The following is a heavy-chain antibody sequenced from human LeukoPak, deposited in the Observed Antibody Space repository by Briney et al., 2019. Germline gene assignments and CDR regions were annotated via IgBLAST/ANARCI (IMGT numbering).Heavy chain of an antibody. Sequence: GGSLRLSCAASGFTFSSYDMHWVRHATGKGLEWVSAIGTAGDTYYPGSVKGRFTISRENAKNSLYLQMNSLRAGDTAVYYCARVAVAGNYDYWGQGTLVTVSS. CDR2: IGTAGDT. J-gene: IGHJ4*02. CDR3: ARVAVAGNYDY. V-gene: IGHV3-13*01. CDR1: GFTFSSYD. D-gene: IGHD6-19*01.